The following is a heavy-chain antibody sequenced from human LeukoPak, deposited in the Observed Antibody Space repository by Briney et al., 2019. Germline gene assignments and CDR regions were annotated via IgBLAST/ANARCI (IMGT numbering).Heavy chain of an antibody. D-gene: IGHD5-12*01. Sequence: QPGGSLRLSCAASRFTFSNYWMHWVRQAPGKGLVWVSRINPDGSSTTYADSVKGRFTISRDNVKNTVSLQMNSLRAEDTAAYFCVRALLDYNANDFWGQGTLVTVSS. V-gene: IGHV3-74*01. J-gene: IGHJ4*02. CDR3: VRALLDYNANDF. CDR2: INPDGSST. CDR1: RFTFSNYW.